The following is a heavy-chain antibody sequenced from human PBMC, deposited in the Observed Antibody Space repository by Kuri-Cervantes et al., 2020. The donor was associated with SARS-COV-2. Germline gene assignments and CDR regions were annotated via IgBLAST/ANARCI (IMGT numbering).Heavy chain of an antibody. CDR2: IYYSGST. Sequence: GSLRLSCTVSGGSISSSSYYWGWIRQPPGKGLEWIGYIYYSGSTNYNPSLKSRVTISVDTSKNQFSLKLSSVTAADTAVYYCARDDCSSTRDCGMDVWGQGTTVTVSS. V-gene: IGHV4-61*01. CDR1: GGSISSSSYY. D-gene: IGHD2-2*01. CDR3: ARDDCSSTRDCGMDV. J-gene: IGHJ6*02.